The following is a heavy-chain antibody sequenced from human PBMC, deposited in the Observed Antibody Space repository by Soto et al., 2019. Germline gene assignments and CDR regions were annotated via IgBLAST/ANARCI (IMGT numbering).Heavy chain of an antibody. CDR1: GFTFNSYG. Sequence: PGRYLRLCCSASGFTFNSYGMHWVRQAPGQGLEWVAVISYDGSNKYYADSVKGRFTISRDNSKNTLYLQMNSLRAEDTAVYYCAKTIGGVTAIPNTDAFESWGNGTKVTVS. CDR3: AKTIGGVTAIPNTDAFES. D-gene: IGHD2-21*02. V-gene: IGHV3-30*18. J-gene: IGHJ3*01. CDR2: ISYDGSNK.